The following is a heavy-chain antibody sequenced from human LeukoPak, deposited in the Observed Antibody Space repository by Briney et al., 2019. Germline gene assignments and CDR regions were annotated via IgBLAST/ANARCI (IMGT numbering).Heavy chain of an antibody. J-gene: IGHJ6*04. CDR1: GGSISSSSYY. CDR3: ASFISGSGTWVDV. CDR2: IYYSGST. Sequence: PSETLSLTCTVSGGSISSSSYYWGWIRQPPGKGLEWIGNIYYSGSTYYNPSLESRVTMSLDTSKNQFSLKLSSVTAADTAVYYCASFISGSGTWVDVWGKGTTVTISS. D-gene: IGHD3-10*01. V-gene: IGHV4-39*07.